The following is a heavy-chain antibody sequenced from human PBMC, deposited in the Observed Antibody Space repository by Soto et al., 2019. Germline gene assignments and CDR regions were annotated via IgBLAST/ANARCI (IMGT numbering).Heavy chain of an antibody. Sequence: GGSLRLSCAASGFTFSSYAMSWVRQAPGKGLEWVSAISGSGGSTYYADSVKGRFTISRDNSKNTLYLQMNSLRAEDTAVYYCAKDDGSSWYETGRDAFDIWGQGTMVTVSS. V-gene: IGHV3-23*01. CDR1: GFTFSSYA. J-gene: IGHJ3*02. CDR2: ISGSGGST. D-gene: IGHD6-13*01. CDR3: AKDDGSSWYETGRDAFDI.